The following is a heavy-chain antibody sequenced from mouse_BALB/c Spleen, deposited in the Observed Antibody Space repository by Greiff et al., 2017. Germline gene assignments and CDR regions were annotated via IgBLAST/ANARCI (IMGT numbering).Heavy chain of an antibody. V-gene: IGHV5-9-4*01. CDR1: GFTFSSYA. D-gene: IGHD1-1*01. J-gene: IGHJ1*01. Sequence: EVMLVESGGGLVKPGGSLKLSCAASGFTFSSYAMSWVRQSPEKRLEWVAEISSGGSYTYYPDTVTGRFTISRDNAKNTLYLEMSSLRSEDTAMYYCAREKNYYGSSYWYFDVWGAGTTVTVSS. CDR3: AREKNYYGSSYWYFDV. CDR2: ISSGGSYT.